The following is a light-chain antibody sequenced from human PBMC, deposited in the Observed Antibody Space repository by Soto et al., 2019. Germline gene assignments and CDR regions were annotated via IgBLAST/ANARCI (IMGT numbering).Light chain of an antibody. V-gene: IGKV3-11*01. Sequence: VLSQSPDRLSLSPGGTATLSCRASQTVDMYVAWYQQKVGQAPRLLIYDAYTRATGVGSRFTGSGSATDFSLTITSLEPEDFAVYYCQERGKWPSTFGPGTKVDIK. CDR1: QTVDMY. CDR2: DAY. CDR3: QERGKWPST. J-gene: IGKJ2*02.